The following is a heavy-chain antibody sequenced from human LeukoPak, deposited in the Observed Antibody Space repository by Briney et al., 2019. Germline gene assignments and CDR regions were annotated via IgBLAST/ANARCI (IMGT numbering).Heavy chain of an antibody. D-gene: IGHD6-19*01. CDR2: MNPNSGNT. V-gene: IGHV1-8*03. CDR1: GYTFTSYD. J-gene: IGHJ4*02. CDR3: AREQWLVRDLYYFDY. Sequence: ASVKVSCKASGYTFTSYDINWVRQATGQGLEWMGWMNPNSGNTGYAQKFQGRVTITTDESTSTAYMELSSLRSEDTAVYYCAREQWLVRDLYYFDYWGQGTLVTVSS.